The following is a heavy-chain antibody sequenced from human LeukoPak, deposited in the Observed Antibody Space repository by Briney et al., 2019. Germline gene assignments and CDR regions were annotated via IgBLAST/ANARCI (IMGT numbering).Heavy chain of an antibody. CDR3: ARDDGSYSRTPGFDN. J-gene: IGHJ4*02. Sequence: SETLSLTCTASGDSISSSSYYWGWIRQPPGKGLEWIGSIYYSGSTYYNPSLKSRVTISVDTSKNQFSLKLSSVTAADTAVYYCARDDGSYSRTPGFDNWGQGTLVTVSS. CDR2: IYYSGST. CDR1: GDSISSSSYY. D-gene: IGHD1-26*01. V-gene: IGHV4-39*02.